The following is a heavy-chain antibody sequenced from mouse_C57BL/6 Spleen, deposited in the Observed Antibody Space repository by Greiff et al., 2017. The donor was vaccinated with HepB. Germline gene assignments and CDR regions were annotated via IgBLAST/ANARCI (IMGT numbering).Heavy chain of an antibody. Sequence: EVHLVESGGGLVKPGGSLKLSCAASGFTFSSYTMSWVRQTPEKRLEWVATISGGGGNTYYPDSVKGRFTISRDNAKNTLYLQMSSLRSEDTALYYCAGIYYGNYDAMDYWGQGTSVTVSS. CDR3: AGIYYGNYDAMDY. CDR1: GFTFSSYT. CDR2: ISGGGGNT. D-gene: IGHD2-1*01. J-gene: IGHJ4*01. V-gene: IGHV5-9*01.